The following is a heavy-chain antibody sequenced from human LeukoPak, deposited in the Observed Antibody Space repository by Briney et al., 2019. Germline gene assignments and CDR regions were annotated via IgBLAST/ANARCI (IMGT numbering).Heavy chain of an antibody. CDR3: AKDRGDFWSGYYDAFDI. V-gene: IGHV3-23*01. CDR2: ISGSGGST. Sequence: GSLRLSCAGSGFTFSSYAMSWVRQAPAKGLEWVSSISGSGGSTYYADSVKGRFTISRDNSKNTLYLQMNSLRAEDTAVYYCAKDRGDFWSGYYDAFDIWGQGTMVTVSS. D-gene: IGHD3-3*01. J-gene: IGHJ3*02. CDR1: GFTFSSYA.